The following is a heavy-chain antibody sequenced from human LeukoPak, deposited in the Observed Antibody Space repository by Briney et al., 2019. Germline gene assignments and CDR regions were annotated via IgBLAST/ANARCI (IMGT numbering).Heavy chain of an antibody. Sequence: GGSLRLSCAASGFSFTNYAMSWVRQAPGKGPEWVSTASGSGGSTYYANSVKGRFSISRDSSKNTLYLQMNSLRAEDTAVYYCAKDREYDDRCDYSGWGQGTLVTVSS. CDR2: ASGSGGST. CDR3: AKDREYDDRCDYSG. J-gene: IGHJ4*02. D-gene: IGHD4-11*01. V-gene: IGHV3-23*01. CDR1: GFSFTNYA.